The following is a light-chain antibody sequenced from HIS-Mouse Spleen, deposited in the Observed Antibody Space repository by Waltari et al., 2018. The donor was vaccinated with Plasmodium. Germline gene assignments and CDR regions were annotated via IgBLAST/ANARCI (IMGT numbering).Light chain of an antibody. Sequence: DIQLTQSPSFLSASVGDRVTITCRASQGISSYLAWYQQKPGKAPKLLIYAPSTLQSGVPSRFSGSGSGTEFTLTISSLQPEDFATYYCQQLNSYPRTWTFGQGTKVEIK. J-gene: IGKJ1*01. CDR2: APS. CDR3: QQLNSYPRTWT. V-gene: IGKV1-9*01. CDR1: QGISSY.